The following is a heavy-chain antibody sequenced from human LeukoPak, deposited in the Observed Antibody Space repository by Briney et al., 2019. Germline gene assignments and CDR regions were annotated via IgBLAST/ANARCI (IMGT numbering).Heavy chain of an antibody. Sequence: GESLKISCKGSGYSFTSYWIGWVRQMPGKGLEWMGIIYPGDSDTRYSPSFQGQVTISADKSISTAYLQWSSLKASDTAMYYCARRATMVRGVIPESFDYWGQGTLVTVSS. CDR3: ARRATMVRGVIPESFDY. D-gene: IGHD3-10*01. J-gene: IGHJ4*02. CDR1: GYSFTSYW. V-gene: IGHV5-51*01. CDR2: IYPGDSDT.